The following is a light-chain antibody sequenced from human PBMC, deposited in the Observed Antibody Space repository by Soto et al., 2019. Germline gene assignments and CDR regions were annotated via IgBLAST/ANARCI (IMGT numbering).Light chain of an antibody. CDR2: KAT. V-gene: IGKV1-5*03. CDR1: QTISSR. Sequence: DIRMTQSPSSLSASVGDRVTITCRASQTISSRLAWYQQKPGQAPKLLIYKATNLQTGVASRFSGSGSGTEFSLTISSLQPDDFAVYYCQQYHEFQYTFGQGTRLDI. CDR3: QQYHEFQYT. J-gene: IGKJ2*01.